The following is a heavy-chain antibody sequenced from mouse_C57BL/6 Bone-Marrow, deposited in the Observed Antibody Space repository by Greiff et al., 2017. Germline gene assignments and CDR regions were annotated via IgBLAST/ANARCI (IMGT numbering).Heavy chain of an antibody. Sequence: QVQLQQPGAELVKPGASVKMSCKASGYTFTSYWITWVKQRPGQGLEWIGDIYPGSGSTNYNEKFKSKATLTVDTSSSTAYMQRSSLTSADSAVDYCARHYYSNYWYFDVWGTGTTVTVSS. CDR3: ARHYYSNYWYFDV. CDR1: GYTFTSYW. D-gene: IGHD2-5*01. J-gene: IGHJ1*03. V-gene: IGHV1-55*01. CDR2: IYPGSGST.